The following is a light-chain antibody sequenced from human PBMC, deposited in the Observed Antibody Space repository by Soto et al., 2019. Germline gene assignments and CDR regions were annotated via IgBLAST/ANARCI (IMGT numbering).Light chain of an antibody. CDR2: KAS. J-gene: IGKJ1*01. CDR3: HQYHNFPRT. Sequence: DITLTQSPSTLSASVGDRVTITCRASQSINGCLAWYQQKPGQAPNLLIYKASTLESGVPSRFSGSGSGTEFTLTVSSLQPDDFATYYCHQYHNFPRTFGQGTKVEI. CDR1: QSINGC. V-gene: IGKV1-5*03.